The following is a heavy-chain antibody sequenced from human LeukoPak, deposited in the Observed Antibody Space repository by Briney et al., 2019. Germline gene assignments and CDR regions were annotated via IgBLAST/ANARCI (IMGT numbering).Heavy chain of an antibody. J-gene: IGHJ4*02. D-gene: IGHD1-26*01. Sequence: GGSLRLSCAASGFTFSSYAMSWVRQAPGKGLEWASSISGDGGTTYYADSVKGRFTISRDNSKNTLYLQMNSLRAEDTAVYYCAKPRGLAIVGAHFDYWGQGTLVTVSS. CDR3: AKPRGLAIVGAHFDY. CDR1: GFTFSSYA. CDR2: ISGDGGTT. V-gene: IGHV3-23*01.